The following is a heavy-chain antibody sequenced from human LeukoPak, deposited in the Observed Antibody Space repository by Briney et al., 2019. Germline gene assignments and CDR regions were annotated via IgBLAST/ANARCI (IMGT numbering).Heavy chain of an antibody. J-gene: IGHJ3*02. CDR1: GGSISSYY. CDR3: ARHIVAVAGRSINAFDI. D-gene: IGHD6-19*01. CDR2: IYYSGST. V-gene: IGHV4-59*08. Sequence: PSETQSLTCTVSGGSISSYYWSWIRQPPGKGLEWIGYIYYSGSTNYNPSLKSRVTISVDTSKNQFSLKLSSVTAADTAVYYCARHIVAVAGRSINAFDIWGQGTMVTVSS.